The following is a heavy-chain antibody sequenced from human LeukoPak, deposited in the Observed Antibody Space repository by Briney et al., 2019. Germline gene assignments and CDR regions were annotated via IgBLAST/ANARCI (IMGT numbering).Heavy chain of an antibody. Sequence: SETLSLTCTVSGGSISSGGYYWSWIRQHPGKGLEWIGYIYYSGSTYYNPSLKSRVTISVDTSKNQFSLKLSSVTAADTAVYYCARLLHYDYVWGSYRSNNWFDPWGQGTLVTVSS. J-gene: IGHJ5*02. V-gene: IGHV4-31*03. D-gene: IGHD3-16*02. CDR1: GGSISSGGYY. CDR2: IYYSGST. CDR3: ARLLHYDYVWGSYRSNNWFDP.